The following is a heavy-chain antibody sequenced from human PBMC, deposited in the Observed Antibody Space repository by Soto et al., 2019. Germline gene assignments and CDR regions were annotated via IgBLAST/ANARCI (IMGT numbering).Heavy chain of an antibody. CDR1: GGSISSGDYY. CDR3: TTDSYSTMIVARFDY. CDR2: IYYSGST. Sequence: SETLSLTCTVSGGSISSGDYYWSWIRQPPGKGLEWIGYIYYSGSTYYNPSLKSRVTISVDTSKNQFSLKLSSVTAADTAVYYCTTDSYSTMIVARFDYWGHGTLVTVSS. D-gene: IGHD3-22*01. V-gene: IGHV4-30-4*01. J-gene: IGHJ4*01.